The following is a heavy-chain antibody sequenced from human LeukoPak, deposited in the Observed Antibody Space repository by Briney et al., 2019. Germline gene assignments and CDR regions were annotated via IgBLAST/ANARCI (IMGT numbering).Heavy chain of an antibody. CDR1: GGSISSGSYY. CDR2: IYTSGST. V-gene: IGHV4-61*02. J-gene: IGHJ4*02. Sequence: PSQTLSLTCTVSGGSISSGSYYWSWIRQPAGKGLEWIGRIYTSGSTNYNPSLKSRVTISVDTSKNQFSLKLSSVTAADTAVYYCASQSSRGSYYGEEFDYWGQGTLVTVSS. CDR3: ASQSSRGSYYGEEFDY. D-gene: IGHD1-26*01.